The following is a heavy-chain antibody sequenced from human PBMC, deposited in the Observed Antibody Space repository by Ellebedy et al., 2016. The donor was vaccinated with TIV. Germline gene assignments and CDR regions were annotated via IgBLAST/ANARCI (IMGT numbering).Heavy chain of an antibody. CDR2: MYYSGST. V-gene: IGHV4-39*01. Sequence: MPSETLSLTCTVSGVSISTSSYYRGWIRQPPGKGLEWIGSMYYSGSTYYNPSLKSRVTISVDTSKNQFSLKLSSVTAADTAVYYCARHVKTMFDLYYFDYWGQGTLVTVSS. CDR1: GVSISTSSYY. D-gene: IGHD3-10*02. CDR3: ARHVKTMFDLYYFDY. J-gene: IGHJ4*02.